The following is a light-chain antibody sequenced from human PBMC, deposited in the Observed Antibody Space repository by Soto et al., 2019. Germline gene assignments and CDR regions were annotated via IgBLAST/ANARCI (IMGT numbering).Light chain of an antibody. Sequence: QSALTQPPSASGSPGQSGTISCTGTSSDVGGYNYVSWYQQHPGKAPKLMIYEVNKRPSGVPDRFSGSKSGNTASLTVSGLQVEDEADYYCSSYAGSNNLVFGGGTKVTVL. CDR1: SSDVGGYNY. V-gene: IGLV2-8*01. J-gene: IGLJ2*01. CDR3: SSYAGSNNLV. CDR2: EVN.